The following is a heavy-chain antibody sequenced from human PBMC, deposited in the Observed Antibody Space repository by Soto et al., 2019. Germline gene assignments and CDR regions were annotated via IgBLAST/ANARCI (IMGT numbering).Heavy chain of an antibody. D-gene: IGHD2-21*02. CDR3: AHTVAGTSGRDLDY. CDR2: IYWDDAK. CDR1: GFSLTTSGEA. J-gene: IGHJ4*02. Sequence: QITLRESGPALVKPTQTLTLTCTFSGFSLTTSGEAVAWIRQPPGKALEWLGIIYWDDAKRYSQSLSNRITFTKDTSKTQVFLSMADVDPSDTATYYCAHTVAGTSGRDLDYWGQGTRVTVSS. V-gene: IGHV2-5*02.